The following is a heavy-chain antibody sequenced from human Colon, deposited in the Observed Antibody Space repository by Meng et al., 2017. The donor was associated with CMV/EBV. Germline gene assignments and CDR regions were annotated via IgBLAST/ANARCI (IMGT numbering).Heavy chain of an antibody. V-gene: IGHV4-39*07. J-gene: IGHJ5*02. D-gene: IGHD3-3*01. CDR1: GGSISSSSYY. CDR2: IYYSGST. CDR3: ARATLTIFGVVIPPHWFDP. Sequence: QQQREVAGPRLEKPSETPSLTCTGSGGSISSSSYYWGWIRQPPGKGLEWIGSIYYSGSTYYNPSLKSRVTISVDTSKNQFSLKLSSVTAADTAVYYCARATLTIFGVVIPPHWFDPWGQGTLVTVSS.